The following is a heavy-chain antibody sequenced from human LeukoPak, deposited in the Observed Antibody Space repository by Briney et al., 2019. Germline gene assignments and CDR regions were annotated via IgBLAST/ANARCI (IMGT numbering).Heavy chain of an antibody. CDR3: AKGPYAILTGYRYYFDY. J-gene: IGHJ4*02. CDR2: ISGSGGST. D-gene: IGHD3-9*01. Sequence: PGGSLRLSCAASGFTFRSYAMSWVRQAPGKGLEWVSAISGSGGSTYYADSVKGRFTISRDNSKNTLYLQMNSLRAEDTAVYYCAKGPYAILTGYRYYFDYWGQGTLVTVSS. V-gene: IGHV3-23*01. CDR1: GFTFRSYA.